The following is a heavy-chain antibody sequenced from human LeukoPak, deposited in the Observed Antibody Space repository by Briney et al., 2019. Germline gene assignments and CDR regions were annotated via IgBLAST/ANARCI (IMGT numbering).Heavy chain of an antibody. D-gene: IGHD5-18*01. CDR1: GFTFGSYA. Sequence: PGGSLRLSCAASGFTFGSYAMSWVRQAPGKGLEWVSAISSSGGSTYYADSVKGRFTISRDNSKNTLYLQMNSLRAEDTAVYYCAKDEDPYNADTSFDYWGQGTLVTVSS. CDR2: ISSSGGST. CDR3: AKDEDPYNADTSFDY. V-gene: IGHV3-23*01. J-gene: IGHJ4*02.